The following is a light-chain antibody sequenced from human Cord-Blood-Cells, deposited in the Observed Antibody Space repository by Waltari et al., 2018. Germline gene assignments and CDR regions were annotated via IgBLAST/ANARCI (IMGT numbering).Light chain of an antibody. CDR3: CSYAGSSTWV. J-gene: IGLJ3*02. CDR1: RCDVGGSHL. Sequence: SALPHPASVSGSSGQSNTTSCTGPRCDVGGSHLVSWYPQLPGKAPKLMIYEGRKRPSGVSNRCSGSKSGNTASLTISGLQAEDEADYYCCSYAGSSTWVFGGGTKLTVL. V-gene: IGLV2-23*01. CDR2: EGR.